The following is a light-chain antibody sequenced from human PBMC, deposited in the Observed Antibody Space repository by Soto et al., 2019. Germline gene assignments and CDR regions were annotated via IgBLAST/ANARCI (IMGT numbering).Light chain of an antibody. V-gene: IGKV1-27*01. CDR1: QGISNN. CDR2: LAT. J-gene: IGKJ1*01. Sequence: DIQMTQSPSSLSASVGDRVTITCRASQGISNNLAWFQQKPGKVPKLLIYLATTLQSGVPSRFSGSGSGTEFTLTISSLQPEDVATYYCQKYNSAPWTFGQGTRVEI. CDR3: QKYNSAPWT.